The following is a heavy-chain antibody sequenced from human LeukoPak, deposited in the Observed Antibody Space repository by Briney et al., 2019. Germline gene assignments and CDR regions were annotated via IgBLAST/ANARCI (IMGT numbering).Heavy chain of an antibody. CDR3: ASITRYCSSTSCYAFDP. D-gene: IGHD2-2*01. V-gene: IGHV4-59*01. CDR1: GGSISSYY. J-gene: IGHJ5*02. CDR2: IYYSGST. Sequence: SETLSLTCTVSGGSISSYYWSWIRQPPGKGLEWIGYIYYSGSTNYNPSLKSRVTISVGTSKNQFSLKLSSVTAADTAVYYCASITRYCSSTSCYAFDPWGQGTLVTVSS.